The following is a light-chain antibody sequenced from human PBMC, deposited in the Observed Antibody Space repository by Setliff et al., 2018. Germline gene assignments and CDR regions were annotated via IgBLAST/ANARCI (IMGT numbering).Light chain of an antibody. V-gene: IGLV2-14*01. J-gene: IGLJ1*01. CDR3: CAYTGSSTYV. Sequence: QSVLTQPPSASGSPGQSVTISCTGTSGDVFGYNYVSWYQQHPGKAPKLMIYEVTNRPSGVSSRFSGSKSGSTASLTISGLQAEDEAAYYCCAYTGSSTYVFGTGTKVTVL. CDR2: EVT. CDR1: SGDVFGYNY.